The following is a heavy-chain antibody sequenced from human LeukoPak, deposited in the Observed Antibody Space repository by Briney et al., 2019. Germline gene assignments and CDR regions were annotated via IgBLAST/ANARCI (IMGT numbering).Heavy chain of an antibody. CDR3: ARDRVAAAGRNYPYYYYYGMDV. V-gene: IGHV3-23*01. D-gene: IGHD6-13*01. J-gene: IGHJ6*02. CDR1: GLTFSSYA. CDR2: ISVSGDST. Sequence: GGSLRLSCAASGLTFSSYALSWVRQAPGKGLEWVSAISVSGDSTYYADSVKGRFTISRDNSKNTLYLQMNSLRAEDTAVYYCARDRVAAAGRNYPYYYYYGMDVWGQGTTVTVSS.